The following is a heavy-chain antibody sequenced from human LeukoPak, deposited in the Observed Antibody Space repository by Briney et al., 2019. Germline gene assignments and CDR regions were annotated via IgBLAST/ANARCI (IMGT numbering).Heavy chain of an antibody. J-gene: IGHJ5*02. CDR2: IYTSGST. D-gene: IGHD3-9*01. CDR3: ARERGDLLRYFDWLPDS. V-gene: IGHV4-61*02. Sequence: SETLSLTCTVSGGSISSSSYYWSWIRQPAGKGLEWIGRIYTSGSTNYNPSLKSRVTMSVDTSKNQFSLKLSSVTAADTAVYYCARERGDLLRYFDWLPDSWGQGTLVTVSS. CDR1: GGSISSSSYY.